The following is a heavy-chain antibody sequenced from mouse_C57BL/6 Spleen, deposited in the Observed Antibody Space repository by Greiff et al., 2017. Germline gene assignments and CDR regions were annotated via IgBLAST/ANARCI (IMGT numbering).Heavy chain of an antibody. D-gene: IGHD2-5*01. CDR1: GYSFTDYN. V-gene: IGHV1-39*01. CDR3: AKNSTYYAMDY. CDR2: INPNYGTT. Sequence: EVKVVESGPELVKPGASVKISCKASGYSFTDYNMNWVKQSNGKSLEWIGVINPNYGTTSYNQKFKGKATLTVDQSSSTAYMQLNSLTSEDSAVYYCAKNSTYYAMDYWGQGTSVTVSS. J-gene: IGHJ4*01.